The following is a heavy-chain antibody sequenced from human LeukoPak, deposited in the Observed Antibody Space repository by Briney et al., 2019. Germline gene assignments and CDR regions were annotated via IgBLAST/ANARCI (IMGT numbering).Heavy chain of an antibody. CDR1: GFTFSSYS. CDR2: ISSASNTI. Sequence: GGSLRLSCAASGFTFSSYSVNWVRQAPGKGLEWVSYISSASNTIYYADSVKGRFTISRDNAKNSLYLQMNSLRAEDTAMYYCARDGWFGDYNWFDPWGQGTLVTVSS. D-gene: IGHD3-10*01. V-gene: IGHV3-48*01. J-gene: IGHJ5*02. CDR3: ARDGWFGDYNWFDP.